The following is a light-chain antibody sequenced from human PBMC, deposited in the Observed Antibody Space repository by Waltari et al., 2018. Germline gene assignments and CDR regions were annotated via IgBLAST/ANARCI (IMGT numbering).Light chain of an antibody. CDR3: GTWDSSLTAGHVV. J-gene: IGLJ2*01. CDR2: DND. V-gene: IGLV1-51*01. Sequence: QSVLTQPPSVSAAPGQKVTISCPGRRSTIGHNSVSWYPQLPGTAPKVLIYDNDQRPSGIPDRFSGSKSGTSATLGITGLQTGDEADYYCGTWDSSLTAGHVVFGGGTKLTVL. CDR1: RSTIGHNS.